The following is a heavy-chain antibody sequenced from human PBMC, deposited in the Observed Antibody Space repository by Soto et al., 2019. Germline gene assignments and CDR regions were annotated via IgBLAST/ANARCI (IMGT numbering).Heavy chain of an antibody. CDR2: INPNSGGT. V-gene: IGHV1-2*02. CDR3: ARSPLPYGDYVGNAEYFQH. Sequence: GASVKVSCKASGYTFTGYYMHWVRQAPGQGLEWMGWINPNSGGTNYAQKFQGRVTMTRDTSISTAYMELSRLRSDDTAVYYCARSPLPYGDYVGNAEYFQHWGQGTLVTVSS. D-gene: IGHD4-17*01. J-gene: IGHJ1*01. CDR1: GYTFTGYY.